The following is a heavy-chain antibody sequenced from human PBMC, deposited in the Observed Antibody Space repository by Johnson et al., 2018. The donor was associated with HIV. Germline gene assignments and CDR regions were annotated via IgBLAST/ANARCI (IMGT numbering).Heavy chain of an antibody. V-gene: IGHV3-30*18. D-gene: IGHD6-19*01. CDR1: GFSISSNY. Sequence: QVQLVESGGGVVRPGGSLRLSCAASGFSISSNYMSWIRQAPGKGLEWVAVISYDGTNKYYADSVKGRFTVSRDNSKNTLYVEMNSLRVEDTAVYYCAKGGSGTTRIRAQKGAFDIWGQGTMVTVSS. J-gene: IGHJ3*02. CDR2: ISYDGTNK. CDR3: AKGGSGTTRIRAQKGAFDI.